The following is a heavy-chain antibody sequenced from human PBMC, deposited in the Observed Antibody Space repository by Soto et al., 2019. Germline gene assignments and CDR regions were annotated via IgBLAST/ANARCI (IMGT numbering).Heavy chain of an antibody. J-gene: IGHJ3*02. Sequence: GGSLRLACAASGFTFSNAWMSWVRQAPGKGLEWVGRIKSKTDGGTTDYAAPVKGRFTISRDDSKNTLYLQMNSLKTEDTAVYYCTTGEDYGSGSWYAFDIWGQGTMVTVS. CDR2: IKSKTDGGTT. V-gene: IGHV3-15*01. CDR1: GFTFSNAW. D-gene: IGHD3-10*01. CDR3: TTGEDYGSGSWYAFDI.